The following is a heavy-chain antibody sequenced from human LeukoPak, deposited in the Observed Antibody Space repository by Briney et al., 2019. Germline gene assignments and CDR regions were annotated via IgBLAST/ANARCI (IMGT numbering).Heavy chain of an antibody. V-gene: IGHV1-2*02. CDR2: INPNSGDT. CDR3: ARGGYNSYYMDV. CDR1: GYTFTDYY. D-gene: IGHD5-24*01. J-gene: IGHJ6*03. Sequence: ASVTVSFKASGYTFTDYYMYWVQQAPGQGLEWLGWINPNSGDTNYAQKFQGRVTMTRDSSISTAYMELSRLRSDDTAVYYCARGGYNSYYMDVWGKGTTVTVSS.